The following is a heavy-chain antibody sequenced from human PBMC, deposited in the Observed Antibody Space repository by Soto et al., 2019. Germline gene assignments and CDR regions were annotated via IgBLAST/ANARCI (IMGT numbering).Heavy chain of an antibody. CDR1: GFTFSSYA. CDR3: AKGTGGFGELFRDYYYYMDV. D-gene: IGHD3-10*01. Sequence: GGSLRLSCAASGFTFSSYAMSWVRQAPGKGLEWVSAISGSGGSTYYADSVKGRFTISRDNSKNTLYLQMNSLRAEDTAVYYCAKGTGGFGELFRDYYYYMDVWGKGTTVTVSS. J-gene: IGHJ6*03. CDR2: ISGSGGST. V-gene: IGHV3-23*01.